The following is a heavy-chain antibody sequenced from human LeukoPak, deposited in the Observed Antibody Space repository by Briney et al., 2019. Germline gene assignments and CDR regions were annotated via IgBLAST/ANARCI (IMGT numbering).Heavy chain of an antibody. V-gene: IGHV4-59*01. Sequence: SETLSLTCTVSGGSISSYYWSWIRQPPGKGLEWIGYIYYSGSTNYNPSLKSRVTISVDTSKNQFSLKLSSVTAADTAVYYCARRSGWGSYPFDIWGQGTMITVSS. CDR2: IYYSGST. D-gene: IGHD7-27*01. CDR1: GGSISSYY. J-gene: IGHJ3*02. CDR3: ARRSGWGSYPFDI.